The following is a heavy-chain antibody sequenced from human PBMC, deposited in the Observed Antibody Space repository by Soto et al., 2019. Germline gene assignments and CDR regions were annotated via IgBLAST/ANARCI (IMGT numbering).Heavy chain of an antibody. V-gene: IGHV1-8*01. J-gene: IGHJ6*03. Sequence: QVHLVQSGAEVKKPGASVKVSCKASGYTFTSYDINWVRQVAGQGLEWMGWMNPNSGDTANEKEFKGRVTMTRNASISIAYMELSSLRPADTAVYYCARGLKMLRVFGLKTYYYYYMDVWGKGTTVTLSS. D-gene: IGHD3-10*01. CDR3: ARGLKMLRVFGLKTYYYYYMDV. CDR1: GYTFTSYD. CDR2: MNPNSGDT.